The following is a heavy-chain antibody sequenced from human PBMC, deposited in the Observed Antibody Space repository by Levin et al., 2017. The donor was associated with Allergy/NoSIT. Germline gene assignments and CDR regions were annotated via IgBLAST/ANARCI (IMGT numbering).Heavy chain of an antibody. CDR1: GGSISSSSYY. V-gene: IGHV4-39*01. Sequence: SETLSLTCTVSGGSISSSSYYWGWIRQPPGKGLEWIGSIYYNGGTYYNPSLKSRVTISVDTSKNQFSLKLSSVTDADTAVYYCTRSTYYHFWSGFYFDYWGQGTLVTVSS. CDR2: IYYNGGT. CDR3: TRSTYYHFWSGFYFDY. D-gene: IGHD3-3*01. J-gene: IGHJ4*02.